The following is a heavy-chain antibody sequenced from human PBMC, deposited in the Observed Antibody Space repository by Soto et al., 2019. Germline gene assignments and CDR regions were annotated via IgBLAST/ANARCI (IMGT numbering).Heavy chain of an antibody. CDR3: THGSGFS. V-gene: IGHV2-5*02. CDR2: IYWDDDK. J-gene: IGHJ5*02. D-gene: IGHD3-3*01. Sequence: QITLKESGRTLVKHTQTLTLTCSFSGFSLTTRGVGVGWIRQPPGKALEWLALIYWDDDKRYSPSLKSRLTITKDTSKNQVVLTMSKVDPVDTGTYYCTHGSGFSWGQGTLVTVSS. CDR1: GFSLTTRGVG.